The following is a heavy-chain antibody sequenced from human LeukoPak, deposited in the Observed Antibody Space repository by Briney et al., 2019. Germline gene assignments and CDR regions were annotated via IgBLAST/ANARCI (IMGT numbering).Heavy chain of an antibody. CDR2: ISTSSSYI. D-gene: IGHD1-14*01. CDR1: GFTVSSNY. CDR3: ARGTLNIPGEHGAFDY. V-gene: IGHV3-21*01. J-gene: IGHJ4*02. Sequence: GGSLRLSCAASGFTVSSNYMNWVRQAPGKGLEWVSSISTSSSYIHYADSVKGRFTISRDNAKNSLYLQMNSLRAEDTAVYYCARGTLNIPGEHGAFDYWGQGTLVTVSS.